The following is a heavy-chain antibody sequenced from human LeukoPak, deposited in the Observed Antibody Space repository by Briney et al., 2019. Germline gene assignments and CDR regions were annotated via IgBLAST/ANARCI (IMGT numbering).Heavy chain of an antibody. J-gene: IGHJ4*02. CDR1: GGSISSSSYY. V-gene: IGHV4-39*01. D-gene: IGHD3-16*02. CDR2: IYYSGST. CDR3: ASTNYDYVWGSYRSDY. Sequence: SETLSLTCTVSGGSISSSSYYWGWIRQPPGKGLEWIGSIYYSGSTYYNPSLKSRVTISVDTSKNQFPLKLSSVTAADTAVYYCASTNYDYVWGSYRSDYWGQGTLVTVSS.